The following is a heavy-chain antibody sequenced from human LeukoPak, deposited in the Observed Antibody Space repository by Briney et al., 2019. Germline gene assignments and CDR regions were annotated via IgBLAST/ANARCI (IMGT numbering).Heavy chain of an antibody. Sequence: ASVKVSCKASGYTFTDFYIHWVRQAPGQGLEWMGWINPYSGGTNSAQKFQGRVTMTRDASISTAYMELSRLRSDDTAVYYCARRYCGGDCLQYFQHWGQGTLVTVCS. CDR1: GYTFTDFY. CDR3: ARRYCGGDCLQYFQH. CDR2: INPYSGGT. J-gene: IGHJ1*01. V-gene: IGHV1-2*02. D-gene: IGHD2-21*02.